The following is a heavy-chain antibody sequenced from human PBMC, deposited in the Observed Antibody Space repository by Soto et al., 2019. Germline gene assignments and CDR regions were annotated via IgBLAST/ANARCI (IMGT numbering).Heavy chain of an antibody. J-gene: IGHJ4*02. Sequence: ESGGGLVQPGGSLRLSCAASGFTVSSNYMSWVRQAPGKGLEWVSVIYSGGSTYYADSVKGRFTISRDNSKNTLYLQMNSLRAEDTAVYYCARERSFFGNSYYFDYWGQGTLVTVSS. CDR1: GFTVSSNY. D-gene: IGHD3-10*01. CDR2: IYSGGST. V-gene: IGHV3-66*01. CDR3: ARERSFFGNSYYFDY.